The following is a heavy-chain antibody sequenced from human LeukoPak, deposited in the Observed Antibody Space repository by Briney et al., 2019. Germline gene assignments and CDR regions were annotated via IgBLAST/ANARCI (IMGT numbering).Heavy chain of an antibody. D-gene: IGHD5-18*01. V-gene: IGHV3-30*01. J-gene: IGHJ6*03. Sequence: GGSLRLSCAASGFTLSSYAMHWVRQAPGKGLEWVAVISYDGSNKYYADSVKGRFTISRDNSKDTLYLQMNSLRAEDTAVYYCARDGRGYTHGYYYYMDVWGKGTTVTVSS. CDR1: GFTLSSYA. CDR2: ISYDGSNK. CDR3: ARDGRGYTHGYYYYMDV.